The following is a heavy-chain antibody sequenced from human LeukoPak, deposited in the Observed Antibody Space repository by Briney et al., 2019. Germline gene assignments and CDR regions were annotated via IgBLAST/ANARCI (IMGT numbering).Heavy chain of an antibody. V-gene: IGHV3-21*04. CDR2: ISGNGGHI. J-gene: IGHJ4*02. D-gene: IGHD6-13*01. CDR1: GFAFNTYA. Sequence: GGSLRLSCAASGFAFNTYAMNWVRQAPGKGLEWVSGISGNGGHIYYTDSVKGRFTISRDNAKNSLYLQMDSLRADDTAVYYCARAFIIAAAGTTDYWGQGTLVTVSS. CDR3: ARAFIIAAAGTTDY.